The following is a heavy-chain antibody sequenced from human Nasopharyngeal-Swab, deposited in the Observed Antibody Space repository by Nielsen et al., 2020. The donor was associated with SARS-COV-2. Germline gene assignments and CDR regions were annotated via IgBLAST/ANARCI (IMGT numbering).Heavy chain of an antibody. D-gene: IGHD2-2*01. CDR1: GFTVSSNY. CDR2: IYSGGST. J-gene: IGHJ6*02. V-gene: IGHV3-53*01. Sequence: GGSLRLSCAASGFTVSSNYMGWVRQAPGKGLEWVSVIYSGGSTYYADSVKGRFTISRDNSKNTLYLQMNSLRAEDTAVYYCARVPCSSTSCYVGGYGMDVWGQGTTVTVSS. CDR3: ARVPCSSTSCYVGGYGMDV.